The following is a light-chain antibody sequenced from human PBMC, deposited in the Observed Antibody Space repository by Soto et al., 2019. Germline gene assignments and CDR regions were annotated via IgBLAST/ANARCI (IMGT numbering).Light chain of an antibody. J-gene: IGKJ2*01. V-gene: IGKV3-11*01. CDR2: DTF. CDR1: QSVSSH. Sequence: ELVLTQSPATLSLSPGERATLSCRASQSVSSHLAWYQQKPGQAPRLLMYDTFNRATGIPARFNGSGSGTDFTLTISSREPQDFAVYYCQQRSNWPPGYTFGQGTKLEIK. CDR3: QQRSNWPPGYT.